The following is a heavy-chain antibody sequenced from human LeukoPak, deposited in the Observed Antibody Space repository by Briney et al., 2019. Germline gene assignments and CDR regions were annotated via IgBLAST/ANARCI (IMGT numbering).Heavy chain of an antibody. Sequence: SETLSLTCTVYGGSFSGYYWSWIRQPPGKGLEWIGEINHSGSTNYNPSLKSRVTISVDTSKNQFSLKLSSVTAADTAVYYCAQGPGAFDIWGQGTMVTVSS. CDR3: AQGPGAFDI. J-gene: IGHJ3*02. D-gene: IGHD2-2*01. CDR1: GGSFSGYY. CDR2: INHSGST. V-gene: IGHV4-34*01.